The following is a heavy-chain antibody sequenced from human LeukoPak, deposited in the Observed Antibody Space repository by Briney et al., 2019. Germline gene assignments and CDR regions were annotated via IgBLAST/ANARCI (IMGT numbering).Heavy chain of an antibody. CDR2: IMPVLDTG. V-gene: IGHV1-69*06. D-gene: IGHD1-1*01. CDR1: GGSFRRYA. CDR3: AARDNGNDLLSYHAMDV. Sequence: SVKVSCMASGGSFRRYAFAWVRQAPGQGLEWMGGIMPVLDTGSYAQGFQGRVTITADRSTSTAYMELRSLRPEDTALYYCAARDNGNDLLSYHAMDVWGNGTTVTVSS. J-gene: IGHJ6*04.